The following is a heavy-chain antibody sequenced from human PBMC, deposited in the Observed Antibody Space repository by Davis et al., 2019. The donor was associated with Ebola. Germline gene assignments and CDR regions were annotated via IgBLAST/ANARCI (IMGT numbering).Heavy chain of an antibody. D-gene: IGHD5-18*01. CDR2: ISSSGSTI. CDR1: GFTFSDYY. V-gene: IGHV3-11*01. CDR3: ARGRYSYGSGFDY. Sequence: GESLKISCAASGFTFSDYYMSWIRQAPGKGLEWVSYISSSGSTIYYADSVKGRFTISRDNAKNSLYLQMNSLRAEDTAVYYCARGRYSYGSGFDYWGQGTLVTVSS. J-gene: IGHJ4*02.